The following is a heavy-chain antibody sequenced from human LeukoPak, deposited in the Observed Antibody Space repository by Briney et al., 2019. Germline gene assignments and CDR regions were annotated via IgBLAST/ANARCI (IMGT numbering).Heavy chain of an antibody. CDR2: ISANNGNT. CDR3: ARDEKEYCTSASCYYFDY. Sequence: GASVKVSCKASGYTFTTYGISWGRQAPGQGLEWMGWISANNGNTNYARKLQGRVTMTTDTSTSTAYMELRSLRSDDSAVYFCARDEKEYCTSASCYYFDYWGQGTLVTVSS. V-gene: IGHV1-18*01. J-gene: IGHJ4*02. D-gene: IGHD2-2*01. CDR1: GYTFTTYG.